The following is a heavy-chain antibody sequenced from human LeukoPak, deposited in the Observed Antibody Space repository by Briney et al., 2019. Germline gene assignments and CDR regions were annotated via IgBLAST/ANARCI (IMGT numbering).Heavy chain of an antibody. J-gene: IGHJ6*04. CDR2: ISSSSSTI. D-gene: IGHD3-3*01. V-gene: IGHV3-48*04. CDR3: ARFGGLRFFPMDV. CDR1: GFTFSSYS. Sequence: GGSLRLSCAASGFTFSSYSMNWVRQAPGKGLEWVSYISSSSSTIYYADSVKGRFTISRDNAKNSLYLQMNSLRAEDMAVYYCARFGGLRFFPMDVWGKGTTVTVSS.